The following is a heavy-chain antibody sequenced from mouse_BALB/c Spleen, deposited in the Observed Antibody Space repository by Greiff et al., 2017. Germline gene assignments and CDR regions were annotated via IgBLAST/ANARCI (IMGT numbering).Heavy chain of an antibody. V-gene: IGHV5-6-5*01. CDR1: GFTFSSYA. J-gene: IGHJ3*01. Sequence: EVHLVESGGGLVKPGGSLKLSCAASGFTFSSYAMSWVRQTPEKRLEWVASISSGGSTYYPDSVKGRFTISRDNARNILYLQMSSLRSEDTAMYYCARGVGPFAYWGQGTLVTVSA. CDR3: ARGVGPFAY. CDR2: ISSGGST. D-gene: IGHD1-1*01.